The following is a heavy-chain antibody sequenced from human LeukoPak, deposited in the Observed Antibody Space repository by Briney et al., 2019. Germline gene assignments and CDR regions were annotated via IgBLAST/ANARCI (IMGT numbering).Heavy chain of an antibody. CDR1: GYSFTSYW. CDR2: IYPGDSDT. CDR3: ARPGSAVAGTYDAFDI. J-gene: IGHJ3*02. V-gene: IGHV5-51*01. D-gene: IGHD6-19*01. Sequence: HGESLKISCKGSGYSFTSYWISWVRQMPVKGLEWMGMIYPGDSDTRYRPSFQGQVTISADKSISTAYLQWSSLKASDTAMYYCARPGSAVAGTYDAFDIWGQGTMVTVSS.